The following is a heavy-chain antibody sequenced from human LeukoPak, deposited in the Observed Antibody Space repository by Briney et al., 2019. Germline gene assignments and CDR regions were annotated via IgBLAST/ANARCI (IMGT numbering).Heavy chain of an antibody. CDR1: GFTFSGYE. CDR2: ISSSGNTT. V-gene: IGHV3-48*03. CDR3: AKGYYDSSGYYFDD. Sequence: PGGSLRLSCAASGFTFSGYEMNWVRQAPGKGLEWVSYISSSGNTTYYADSVKGRFTISRDNSKNTLYLQMNSLRAEDTAVYYCAKGYYDSSGYYFDDWGQGTLVTVSS. J-gene: IGHJ4*02. D-gene: IGHD3-22*01.